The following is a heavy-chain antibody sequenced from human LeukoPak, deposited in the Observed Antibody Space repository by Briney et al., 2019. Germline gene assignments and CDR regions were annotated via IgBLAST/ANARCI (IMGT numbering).Heavy chain of an antibody. CDR3: AKVGDSSSWYYYYYYMDV. V-gene: IGHV3-30-3*01. D-gene: IGHD6-13*01. CDR2: ISYDGSNK. J-gene: IGHJ6*03. Sequence: GRSLRLSCAASGFTFSSYAMHWVRQAPGKGLEWVAVISYDGSNKYYPDSVKGRFTISRDNSKNTLYLQMNSLRAEDTAVYYCAKVGDSSSWYYYYYYMDVWGKGTTVTVSS. CDR1: GFTFSSYA.